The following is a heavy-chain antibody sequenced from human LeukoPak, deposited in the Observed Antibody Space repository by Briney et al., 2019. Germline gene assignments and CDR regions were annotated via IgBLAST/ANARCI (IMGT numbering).Heavy chain of an antibody. CDR3: AKGLPYYDFWSGFLRDQYGMDV. V-gene: IGHV3-33*03. Sequence: GSLRLSCAASGFTFSSYGMHWVRQAPGKGLEWVAVIWYDGSNKYYADSVKGRFTISRDNSKNTLYLQMNSLRAEDTAVYYCAKGLPYYDFWSGFLRDQYGMDVWGQGTTVTVSS. CDR1: GFTFSSYG. D-gene: IGHD3-3*01. J-gene: IGHJ6*02. CDR2: IWYDGSNK.